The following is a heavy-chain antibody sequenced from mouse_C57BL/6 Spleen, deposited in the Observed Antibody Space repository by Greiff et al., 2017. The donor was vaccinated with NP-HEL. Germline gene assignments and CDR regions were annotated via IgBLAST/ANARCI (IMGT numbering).Heavy chain of an antibody. J-gene: IGHJ2*01. CDR3: ARGAYYSDYFDC. CDR1: AYTFTSYW. D-gene: IGHD2-12*01. Sequence: QVQLQQPGAELVKPGASVKLSCKASAYTFTSYWMHWVKQRPGRGLEWIGRIDPNSGGTKYNEKFKRKATLTVDKPSSTAYMQVSSVASEDSTVYYCARGAYYSDYFDCWGQGTTLTVSS. CDR2: IDPNSGGT. V-gene: IGHV1-72*01.